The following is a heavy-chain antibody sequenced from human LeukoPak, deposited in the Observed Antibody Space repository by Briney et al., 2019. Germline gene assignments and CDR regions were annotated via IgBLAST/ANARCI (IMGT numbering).Heavy chain of an antibody. CDR3: ARDPYSSGRYYFDD. V-gene: IGHV3-30*02. CDR1: GFTFSIYG. CDR2: IRYDGSDK. D-gene: IGHD6-19*01. Sequence: GGSLRLSCAASGFTFSIYGMHWVRQAPGKGLEWVALIRYDGSDKYYAASVKGRFTTSRDNSKNTLYLQMNSLRGEDTAVCYCARDPYSSGRYYFDDWGQGTLVTVSS. J-gene: IGHJ4*02.